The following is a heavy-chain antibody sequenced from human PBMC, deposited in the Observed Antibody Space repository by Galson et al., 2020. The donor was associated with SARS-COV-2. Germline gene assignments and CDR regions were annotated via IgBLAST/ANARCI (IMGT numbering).Heavy chain of an antibody. CDR3: ARDIPVYSSSEDYFDY. V-gene: IGHV3-33*01. CDR2: IWYDGSNK. D-gene: IGHD6-13*01. Sequence: GGSLRLSCAASGFTFSSYGMHWVRQAPGKGLEWVAVIWYDGSNKYYADSVKGRFTISRDNSKNTLYLQMNSLRAEDTAVYYCARDIPVYSSSEDYFDYWGQGTLVTVSS. CDR1: GFTFSSYG. J-gene: IGHJ4*02.